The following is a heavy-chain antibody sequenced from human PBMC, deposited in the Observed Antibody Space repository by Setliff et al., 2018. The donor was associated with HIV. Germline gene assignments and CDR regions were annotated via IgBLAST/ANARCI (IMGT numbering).Heavy chain of an antibody. V-gene: IGHV4-59*01. CDR2: ISHTGST. J-gene: IGHJ6*03. CDR1: NGSINGYY. Sequence: SETLSLTCSVSNGSINGYYWTWIRQPPGKGLEWIGYISHTGSTNFNPSLKSRVSMSVDLSKNQFSLHLVSVTAADTAVYYCARGGGTTLNYYYYYYMDVWGKGTTVTVSS. D-gene: IGHD1-1*01. CDR3: ARGGGTTLNYYYYYYMDV.